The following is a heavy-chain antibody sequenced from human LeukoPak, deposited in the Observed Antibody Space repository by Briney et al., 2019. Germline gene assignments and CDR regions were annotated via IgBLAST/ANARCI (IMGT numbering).Heavy chain of an antibody. J-gene: IGHJ4*02. D-gene: IGHD2-15*01. CDR3: ARGGRRSGYQCSGGSCYALDY. CDR2: MNPNSGNT. V-gene: IGHV1-8*01. CDR1: GYTFTSYD. Sequence: ASVKVSCKASGYTFTSYDINWVRQATGQGLEWMGWMNPNSGNTGYAQKFQGRVTMTRNTSISTAYVELSSLRSEDTAVYYCARGGRRSGYQCSGGSCYALDYWGQGTLVTVSS.